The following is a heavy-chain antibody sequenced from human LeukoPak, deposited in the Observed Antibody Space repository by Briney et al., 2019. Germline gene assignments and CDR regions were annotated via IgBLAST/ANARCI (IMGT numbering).Heavy chain of an antibody. V-gene: IGHV4-39*07. Sequence: SETLSLTCTVSGDSISSSSSYWGWIRQPPGKELEWIGSMWFGATTSYDPSLKSRVTISVDPSKNQFSLKLSSVTAADTALYYWARGRRGSYFQDYWGQGTLVTVSS. D-gene: IGHD1-26*01. CDR1: GDSISSSSSY. CDR3: ARGRRGSYFQDY. CDR2: MWFGATT. J-gene: IGHJ4*02.